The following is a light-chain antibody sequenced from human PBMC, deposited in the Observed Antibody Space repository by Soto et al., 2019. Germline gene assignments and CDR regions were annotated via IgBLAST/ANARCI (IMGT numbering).Light chain of an antibody. CDR2: AAS. CDR3: QQSYSTPFT. V-gene: IGKV1-39*01. CDR1: QSISSS. J-gene: IGKJ4*01. Sequence: DIRMTQSPSSLSASVGDKVSITCRAVQSISSSLNWYQQKPGKAPKLLIYAASSLQSGVPSRFSGSGSGTDFTLTISSLQPEDFATYYCQQSYSTPFTFGGGTKVDIK.